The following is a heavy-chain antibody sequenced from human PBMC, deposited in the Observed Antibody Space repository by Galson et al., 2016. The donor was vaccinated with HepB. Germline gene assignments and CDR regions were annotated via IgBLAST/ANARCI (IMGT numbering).Heavy chain of an antibody. D-gene: IGHD6-19*01. CDR1: GFSFNNAW. CDR3: TSDVGQSLMPLFDL. V-gene: IGHV3-15*01. J-gene: IGHJ4*02. Sequence: SLRLSCAASGFSFNNAWMAWVRQSPGKGLEWLGRIKSRPDGGTTDYAAHVRGRITISRDDSQNMVFLQMSGLKPEDTAVYFCTSDVGQSLMPLFDLWGQGARVTVSS. CDR2: IKSRPDGGTT.